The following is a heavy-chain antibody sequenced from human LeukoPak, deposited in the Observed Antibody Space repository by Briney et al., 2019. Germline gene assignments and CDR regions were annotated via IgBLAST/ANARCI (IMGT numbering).Heavy chain of an antibody. Sequence: PGGSLRLSCAASGFTFSTDWMHWVRQAPGKGLVWVSRINTDGSITIYADSVKGRFTISRDNAKNTLHLQMNSLRAEDTAVYYCTRDISAQIAATGNYWGQGILVTVSS. V-gene: IGHV3-74*01. CDR1: GFTFSTDW. CDR2: INTDGSIT. CDR3: TRDISAQIAATGNY. D-gene: IGHD6-13*01. J-gene: IGHJ4*02.